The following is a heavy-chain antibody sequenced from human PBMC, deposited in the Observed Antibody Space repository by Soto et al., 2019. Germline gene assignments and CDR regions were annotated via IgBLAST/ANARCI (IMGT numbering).Heavy chain of an antibody. V-gene: IGHV3-23*01. CDR3: AKVPQWELLVVYFDY. J-gene: IGHJ4*02. D-gene: IGHD1-26*01. CDR2: ISGSGGST. CDR1: GFTFSSYA. Sequence: LSLTCAASGFTFSSYAMSWVRQAPGKGLEWVSAISGSGGSTYYADSVKGRFTISRDNSKNTLYLQMNSLRAEDTAVYYCAKVPQWELLVVYFDYWGQGTLVTVSS.